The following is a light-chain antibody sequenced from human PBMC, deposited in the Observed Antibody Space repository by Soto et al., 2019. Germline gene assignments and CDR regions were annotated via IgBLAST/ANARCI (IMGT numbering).Light chain of an antibody. CDR2: EVS. J-gene: IGLJ2*01. CDR3: SSYTGGTTYWI. V-gene: IGLV2-14*03. CDR1: SSDIGAYNY. Sequence: QPVLTQPASVSGSPGQSISISCTGTSSDIGAYNYVSWYQQHPGKAPKLIIFEVSNRPSGVSNRFSGSKSGNTASLTISGLQPEDEADYHCSSYTGGTTYWIFGGGTKVTVL.